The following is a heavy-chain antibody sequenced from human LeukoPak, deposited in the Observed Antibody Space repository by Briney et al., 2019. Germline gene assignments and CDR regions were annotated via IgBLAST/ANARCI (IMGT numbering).Heavy chain of an antibody. CDR3: ARGHDYGDYVDY. D-gene: IGHD4-17*01. V-gene: IGHV3-23*01. Sequence: GGSLRLSCAASGFTFSDYAMNWVRQAPGKGLEWVSSINGNGGSTYYAESVKGRFTISRDNSKNTLCLQMNSLRAEDTAVYYCARGHDYGDYVDYWGQGTLVTVSS. CDR2: INGNGGST. J-gene: IGHJ4*02. CDR1: GFTFSDYA.